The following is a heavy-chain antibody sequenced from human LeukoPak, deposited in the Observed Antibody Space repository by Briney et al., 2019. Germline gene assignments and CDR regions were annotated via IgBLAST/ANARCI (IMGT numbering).Heavy chain of an antibody. CDR2: IKQDGSDK. D-gene: IGHD1-14*01. CDR1: GFTFTKYW. J-gene: IGHJ4*02. V-gene: IGHV3-7*01. CDR3: AREVWGPEY. Sequence: GGTLRLSCAASGFTFTKYWMTWVRQAPGKGLEWVGNIKQDGSDKNYMDSVKGRFTISRDNTKNSVYLQMSSLRAEDTAVYYCAREVWGPEYWGQGTLVTVSS.